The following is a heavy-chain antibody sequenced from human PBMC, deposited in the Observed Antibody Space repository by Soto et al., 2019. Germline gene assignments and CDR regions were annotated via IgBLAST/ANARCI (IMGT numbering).Heavy chain of an antibody. V-gene: IGHV1-2*02. J-gene: IGHJ6*02. CDR1: GYTFTGYY. D-gene: IGHD5-12*01. Sequence: QVPLVQSGAEVKKPGASVKVSCKASGYTFTGYYMHWVRQAPGQGLEWMGWINPNSGGTNYAQKFQGRVTMTRDTSISTAYMELSRLRSDDTAVYYCAREWRIVATIPGGMDVWGQGTTVTVSS. CDR3: AREWRIVATIPGGMDV. CDR2: INPNSGGT.